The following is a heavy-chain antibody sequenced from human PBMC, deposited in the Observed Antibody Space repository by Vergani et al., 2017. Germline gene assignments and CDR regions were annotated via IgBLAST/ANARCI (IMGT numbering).Heavy chain of an antibody. CDR1: GDSVSSNSAA. V-gene: IGHV6-1*01. Sequence: QVQLQQSGPGLVKPSQTLSLTCAISGDSVSSNSAAWNWIRQSPSRGLEWLGRTYYRSKWYNDYAVSVKSRITINPDTSKNQFSLQLNSVTPEDTAVYYCAREEILWFGGRDYYYYMDVWGKGTTVTVSS. CDR2: TYYRSKWYN. D-gene: IGHD3-10*01. CDR3: AREEILWFGGRDYYYYMDV. J-gene: IGHJ6*03.